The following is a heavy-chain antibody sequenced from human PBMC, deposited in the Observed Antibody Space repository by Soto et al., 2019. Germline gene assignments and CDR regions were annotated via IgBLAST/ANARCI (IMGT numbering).Heavy chain of an antibody. CDR1: GYTFTSYY. D-gene: IGHD3-3*01. CDR3: ARVLPLLDGYYYYYGMDV. Sequence: ASVKVACKASGYTFTSYYMHWVRQAPGQGLEWMGIINPSGGSTSYAQKFQGRVTMTRDTSTSTVYMELSSLRSEDTAVYYCARVLPLLDGYYYYYGMDVWGQGTTVPVSS. J-gene: IGHJ6*02. V-gene: IGHV1-46*01. CDR2: INPSGGST.